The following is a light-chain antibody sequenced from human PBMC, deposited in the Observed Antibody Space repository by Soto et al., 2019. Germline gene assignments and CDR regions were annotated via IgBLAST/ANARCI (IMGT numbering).Light chain of an antibody. CDR2: GVT. CDR3: SSYAGSTNIV. V-gene: IGLV2-8*01. J-gene: IGLJ1*01. Sequence: QSALTQPPSASGSPGQSVTISCSGTSSDVGGYDYVSWYQQHPGKAPKVLIYGVTKRSSGVPDRFSGSKSGYTAYLTVSGLQAEDEADYYCSSYAGSTNIVFGNGTKVTV. CDR1: SSDVGGYDY.